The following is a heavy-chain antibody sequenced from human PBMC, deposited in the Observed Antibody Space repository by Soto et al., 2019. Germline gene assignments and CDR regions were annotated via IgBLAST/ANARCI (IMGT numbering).Heavy chain of an antibody. J-gene: IGHJ6*02. Sequence: QVQLQESGPGLVKPSGTLSLTCAVSGGSISSSNWWSWVRQPPGKGLERIGEIYHSGSTNYNPSLQRRATLSADKSKNQFPLKRSPVTAADTAVYYCARDPSRGWYYYGMDGWGQGTTVTVSS. CDR1: GGSISSSNW. CDR3: ARDPSRGWYYYGMDG. CDR2: IYHSGST. D-gene: IGHD6-19*01. V-gene: IGHV4-4*02.